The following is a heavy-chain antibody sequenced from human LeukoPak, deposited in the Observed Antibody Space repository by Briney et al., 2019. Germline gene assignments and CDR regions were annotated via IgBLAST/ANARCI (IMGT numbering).Heavy chain of an antibody. Sequence: GGSLRLSCAASGFTFSSYAMHWVRQAPGKGLEYVSAISSNGGSTYYANSVKGRFTISRDNSKNTLCLQMGSLRAEDMAVYYCARVFPAATYGMDVWGQGTTVTVSS. J-gene: IGHJ6*02. CDR3: ARVFPAATYGMDV. CDR2: ISSNGGST. CDR1: GFTFSSYA. D-gene: IGHD2-2*01. V-gene: IGHV3-64*01.